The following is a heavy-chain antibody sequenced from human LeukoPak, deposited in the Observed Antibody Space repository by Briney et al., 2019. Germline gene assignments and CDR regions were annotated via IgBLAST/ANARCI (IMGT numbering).Heavy chain of an antibody. V-gene: IGHV1-2*02. CDR2: INPNSGGT. CDR1: GYTFTGYY. Sequence: ASVKVSCKASGYTFTGYYMHWVRQAPGQGLEWMGWINPNSGGTNYAQKLQGRVTMTTDTSTSTAYMELRSLRSDDTAVYYCNVRGPLRDAFDIWGQGTMVTVSS. CDR3: NVRGPLRDAFDI. D-gene: IGHD3-10*01. J-gene: IGHJ3*02.